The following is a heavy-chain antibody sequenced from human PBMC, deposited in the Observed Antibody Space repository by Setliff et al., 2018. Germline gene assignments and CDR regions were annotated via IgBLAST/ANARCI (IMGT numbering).Heavy chain of an antibody. Sequence: GESLKISCAASGFTFRSYWMSWVRQAPGKGLEWVGNIKKDGSIKYYLDSVRGRFTISRDNAENSLTLQMNSLRVEDTAVYYCSRDLQGSGDYVVDYWGQGTLVTVSS. J-gene: IGHJ4*02. D-gene: IGHD4-17*01. CDR2: IKKDGSIK. V-gene: IGHV3-7*01. CDR3: SRDLQGSGDYVVDY. CDR1: GFTFRSYW.